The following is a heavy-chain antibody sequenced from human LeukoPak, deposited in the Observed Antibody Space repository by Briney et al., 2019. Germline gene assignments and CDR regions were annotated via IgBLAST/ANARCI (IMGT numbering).Heavy chain of an antibody. V-gene: IGHV3-21*01. CDR2: ISSSSSYI. CDR3: ARHYYYDSSGYYNPFDY. Sequence: KSGGSLRLSCAASGFSFSNFAMSWVRQAPGKGLEWVSSISSSSSYIYYADSVKGRFTISRDNAKNSLYLQMNSLRAEDTAVYYCARHYYYDSSGYYNPFDYWGQGTLVTVSS. D-gene: IGHD3-22*01. J-gene: IGHJ4*02. CDR1: GFSFSNFA.